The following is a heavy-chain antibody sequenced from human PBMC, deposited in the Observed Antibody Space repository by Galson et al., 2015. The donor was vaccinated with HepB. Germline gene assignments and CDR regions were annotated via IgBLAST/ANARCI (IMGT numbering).Heavy chain of an antibody. J-gene: IGHJ3*02. CDR1: GFTFGDYA. Sequence: SLRLSCAASGFTFGDYAMSWFRQAPGKGLEWVGFIRSKAYGGTTEYAASVKGRFTISRDDSKSIAYLQMNSLKTEDTAVYYCTRYDYGDRNADAFDIWGQGTMVTVSS. D-gene: IGHD4-17*01. CDR3: TRYDYGDRNADAFDI. CDR2: IRSKAYGGTT. V-gene: IGHV3-49*03.